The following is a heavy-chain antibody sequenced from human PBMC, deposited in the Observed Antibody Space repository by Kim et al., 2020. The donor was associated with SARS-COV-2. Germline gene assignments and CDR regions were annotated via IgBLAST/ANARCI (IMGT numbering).Heavy chain of an antibody. CDR1: GGSISSYY. Sequence: SETLSLTCTVSGGSISSYYWSWIRQPPGKGLEWIGHIFYSGSTNYYPSLKSRVTISVDTSKNQLSLKLSSVTAADTAVYYCARGSTTPLNWFDPWGQGTLVTVSS. D-gene: IGHD4-17*01. CDR3: ARGSTTPLNWFDP. J-gene: IGHJ5*02. CDR2: IFYSGST. V-gene: IGHV4-59*13.